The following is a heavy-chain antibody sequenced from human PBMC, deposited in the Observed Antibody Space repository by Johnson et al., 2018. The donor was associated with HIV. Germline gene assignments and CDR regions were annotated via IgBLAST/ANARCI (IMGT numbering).Heavy chain of an antibody. V-gene: IGHV3-20*04. Sequence: VQLVESGGGVVQPGGSLRLSCAVSEFIFDDYGMSWVRQPPGKGLEWVSGINWNGGSTGYADSVKGRFIIFRDNSKNLTNLQMNGLSDEDTADYYCVRDQGSGWPTNAFDIWGRGTRVTVSS. CDR1: EFIFDDYG. J-gene: IGHJ3*02. CDR2: INWNGGST. D-gene: IGHD6-19*01. CDR3: VRDQGSGWPTNAFDI.